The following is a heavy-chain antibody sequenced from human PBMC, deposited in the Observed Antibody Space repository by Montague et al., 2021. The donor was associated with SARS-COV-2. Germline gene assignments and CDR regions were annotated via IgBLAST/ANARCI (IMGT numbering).Heavy chain of an antibody. CDR3: ARGTMTADALDI. V-gene: IGHV4-59*01. J-gene: IGHJ3*02. CDR2: IYSIGST. CDR1: GASFGSSY. Sequence: SETLSLTCTVSGASFGSSYWGWIRQSPGKGLEWIGYIYSIGSTDYNPSLKSRATISRDTSKNQFSLKVTSVTAADTAVYYCARGTMTADALDIWGQGTMVTVSS. D-gene: IGHD1-14*01.